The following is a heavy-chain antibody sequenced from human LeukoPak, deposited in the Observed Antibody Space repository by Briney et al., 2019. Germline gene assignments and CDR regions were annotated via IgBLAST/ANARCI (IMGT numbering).Heavy chain of an antibody. V-gene: IGHV4-59*01. CDR1: GGSIRSYF. CDR2: ILYSWST. Sequence: SETLSLTCAVSGGSIRSYFWSWIRQPPGKGPEWVGDILYSWSTHYNPSLKRRVTISVDTSKIQFSLKLSSVTAADTAVYYCAREGGGSAAFDYWGQGTLVTVSS. CDR3: AREGGGSAAFDY. D-gene: IGHD5-12*01. J-gene: IGHJ4*02.